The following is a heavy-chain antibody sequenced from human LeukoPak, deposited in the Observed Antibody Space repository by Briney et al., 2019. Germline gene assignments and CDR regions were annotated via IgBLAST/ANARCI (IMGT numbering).Heavy chain of an antibody. V-gene: IGHV3-66*02. Sequence: PGGSLRLSCAASGFTVSSNYMSWVRQAPGKGLEGVSVIYSGGSTYYSDSVKGRFTISRDNSQNTLYLQMNSLRTEDTAVYYCARDGRGDLTWIQLWSPFDYWGQGTLVTVSS. CDR2: IYSGGST. D-gene: IGHD5-18*01. CDR1: GFTVSSNY. J-gene: IGHJ4*02. CDR3: ARDGRGDLTWIQLWSPFDY.